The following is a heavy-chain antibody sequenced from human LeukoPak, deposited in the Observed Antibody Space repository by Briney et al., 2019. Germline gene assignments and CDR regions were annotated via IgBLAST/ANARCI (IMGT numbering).Heavy chain of an antibody. Sequence: GGSLRLSCAASGFTFSSYGMHWVRQAPGKGLQWVANINQDGSEKYYVDSVKGRFTISRDNAKNSLYLQMKSLRAEDTAVYYCATSSHGDCSGGSCYYFDYWGQGTLVTVSS. CDR1: GFTFSSYG. V-gene: IGHV3-7*02. CDR2: INQDGSEK. D-gene: IGHD2-15*01. J-gene: IGHJ4*02. CDR3: ATSSHGDCSGGSCYYFDY.